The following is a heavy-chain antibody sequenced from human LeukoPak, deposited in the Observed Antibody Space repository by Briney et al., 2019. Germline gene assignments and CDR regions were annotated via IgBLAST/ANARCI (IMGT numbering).Heavy chain of an antibody. CDR1: GYTFASFG. D-gene: IGHD2-2*03. V-gene: IGHV1-18*01. Sequence: GASVKFSCKASGYTFASFGITWVRQAPGQGLEWMGWINTHNGDTNYAQKLQGRVTMTTDTSTSTAYMELRSLRSDDTAVYYCARDGYRLSGYFYYMDVWGKGTTVTVSS. CDR3: ARDGYRLSGYFYYMDV. J-gene: IGHJ6*03. CDR2: INTHNGDT.